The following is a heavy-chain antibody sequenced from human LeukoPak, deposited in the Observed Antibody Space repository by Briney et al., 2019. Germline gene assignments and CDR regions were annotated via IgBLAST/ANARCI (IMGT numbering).Heavy chain of an antibody. J-gene: IGHJ6*02. CDR3: ASSITTVRGVFWYYYGMDV. D-gene: IGHD3-10*01. CDR2: IIPIFGTA. V-gene: IGHV1-69*13. Sequence: ASVKLSCKASGGTFSSYATSWVRQAPGQGLEWMGGIIPIFGTANYAQKFQGRVTITADQSTSTAYMELSSLRSEDTAVYYYASSITTVRGVFWYYYGMDVWGQRTTVTVSS. CDR1: GGTFSSYA.